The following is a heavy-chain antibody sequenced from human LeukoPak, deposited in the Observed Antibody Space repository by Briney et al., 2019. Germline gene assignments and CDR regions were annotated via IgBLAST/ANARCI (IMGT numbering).Heavy chain of an antibody. CDR3: ASCDQVWGSPTFDY. CDR2: ISSSGSTI. J-gene: IGHJ4*02. D-gene: IGHD3-16*01. Sequence: GGSLRLSCAASGFTFSDYYMSWIRQAPGKGLEWVSYISSSGSTIYYADSVKGRFTISRDNSKNTLYLQMNSLRAEDTAVYYCASCDQVWGSPTFDYWGQGTLVTVSS. CDR1: GFTFSDYY. V-gene: IGHV3-11*04.